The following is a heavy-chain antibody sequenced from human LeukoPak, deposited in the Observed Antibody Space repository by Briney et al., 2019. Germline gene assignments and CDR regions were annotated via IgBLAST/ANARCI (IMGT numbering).Heavy chain of an antibody. Sequence: GGSLRLTCAASGFTFSSYWMSWVRQAPGKGLEWVANIKQDGSEKYYVDSVKGRFTISRDNAKNSLYLQMNSLRAEDTAVYYCARSSGTMIVVVLGDAFDIWGQGTMVTVSS. V-gene: IGHV3-7*01. CDR2: IKQDGSEK. D-gene: IGHD3-22*01. CDR1: GFTFSSYW. CDR3: ARSSGTMIVVVLGDAFDI. J-gene: IGHJ3*02.